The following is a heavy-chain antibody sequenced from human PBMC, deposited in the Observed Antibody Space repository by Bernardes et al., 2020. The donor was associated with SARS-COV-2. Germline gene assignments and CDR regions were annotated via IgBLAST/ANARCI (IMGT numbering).Heavy chain of an antibody. CDR1: GFTVSSNY. CDR2: IYSGGST. J-gene: IGHJ6*02. Sequence: GGSLRLSCAACGFTVSSNYVSWVRQAPGMGLEWVSVIYSGGSTYYADSVKGRFTISRDNSKNTLYLQMNSLRAEDTAVYYCASPGGYCSGGSCAYYYYGMDVWGQGTTVTVSS. V-gene: IGHV3-53*01. D-gene: IGHD2-15*01. CDR3: ASPGGYCSGGSCAYYYYGMDV.